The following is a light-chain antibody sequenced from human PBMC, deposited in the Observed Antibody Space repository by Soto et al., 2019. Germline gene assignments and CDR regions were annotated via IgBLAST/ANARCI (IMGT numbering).Light chain of an antibody. CDR1: QSVISNY. Sequence: EIVLTQSPGTLSLSPGERATLSCRASQSVISNYLAWYQQKPGQAPRLPIFGASSRATGIPDRFSGSGSGTDFTFTISGLEPEDFAVYFCQQYVNSPPTFGPGTKLDIK. V-gene: IGKV3-20*01. J-gene: IGKJ3*01. CDR3: QQYVNSPPT. CDR2: GAS.